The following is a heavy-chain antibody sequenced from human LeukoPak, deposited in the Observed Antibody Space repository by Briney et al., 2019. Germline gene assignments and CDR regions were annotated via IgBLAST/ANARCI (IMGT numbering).Heavy chain of an antibody. CDR3: ARGRGVTTYYYYMDV. CDR2: IYYSGST. CDR1: GYSISSGYD. D-gene: IGHD4-17*01. J-gene: IGHJ6*03. V-gene: IGHV4-38-2*02. Sequence: SETLSLTCTVSGYSISSGYDWGWIRQAPGKRLEWIGSIYYSGSTYYNPSLKSRVTISVDTSKNQFSLKLSSVTAADTAVYYCARGRGVTTYYYYMDVWGKGTTVTVSS.